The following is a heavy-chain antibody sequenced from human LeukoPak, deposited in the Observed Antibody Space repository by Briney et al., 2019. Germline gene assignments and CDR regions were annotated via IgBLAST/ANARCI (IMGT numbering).Heavy chain of an antibody. J-gene: IGHJ4*02. Sequence: GGSLRLSCAASGFTFDDYAMSWVRQAPGKGLEWVSAISGSGGSTYYADSVKGRFTISRDNSKNTLYLQMNSLRAEDTAVYYCAKPHYGGNSVVGLDFDYWGQGTLVTVSS. CDR3: AKPHYGGNSVVGLDFDY. CDR2: ISGSGGST. V-gene: IGHV3-23*01. CDR1: GFTFDDYA. D-gene: IGHD4-23*01.